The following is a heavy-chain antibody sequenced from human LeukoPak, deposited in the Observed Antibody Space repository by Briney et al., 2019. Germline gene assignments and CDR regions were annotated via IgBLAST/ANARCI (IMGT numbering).Heavy chain of an antibody. CDR2: IKPDGSAQ. Sequence: GGSLRLSCAASGFTFTIFGLNWVRQAPGKVPEWVATIKPDGSAQYYVDSVKSRFTISRDNAKNSLFLQINSLRAEDTAVYYCANGGTYSSGPWGQGTLVTVSS. D-gene: IGHD3-22*01. J-gene: IGHJ5*02. CDR1: GFTFTIFG. CDR3: ANGGTYSSGP. V-gene: IGHV3-7*01.